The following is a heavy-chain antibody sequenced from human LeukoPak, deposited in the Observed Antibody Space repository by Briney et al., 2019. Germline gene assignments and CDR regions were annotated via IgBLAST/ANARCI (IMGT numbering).Heavy chain of an antibody. CDR1: GYTFTSYG. CDR2: ISAYNGNT. D-gene: IGHD6-13*01. CDR3: ARVSYSSSWPAGFDP. V-gene: IGHV1-18*01. Sequence: ASVKVSCKASGYTFTSYGISWVRQAPGQGLEWMGWISAYNGNTNYAQKLQGRVTMTTDTSTSTAYVELSSLRSEDTAVYYCARVSYSSSWPAGFDPWGQGTLVTVSS. J-gene: IGHJ5*02.